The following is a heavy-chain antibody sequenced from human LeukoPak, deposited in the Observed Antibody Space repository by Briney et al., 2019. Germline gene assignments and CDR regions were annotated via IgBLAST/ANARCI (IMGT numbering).Heavy chain of an antibody. CDR2: INHSGST. Sequence: SETLSLTCAVDGGSFSGYYWSWIRQPPGKGLEWIGKINHSGSTNYNPSLKSRVTISVDTSKNQFSLKLSSVTAADTAVYYCARALHYVWGSYRSVFDYWGQGTLVTVSS. J-gene: IGHJ4*02. V-gene: IGHV4-34*01. CDR3: ARALHYVWGSYRSVFDY. CDR1: GGSFSGYY. D-gene: IGHD3-16*02.